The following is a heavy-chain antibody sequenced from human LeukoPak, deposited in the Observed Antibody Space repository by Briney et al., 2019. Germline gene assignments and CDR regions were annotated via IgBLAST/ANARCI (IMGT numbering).Heavy chain of an antibody. Sequence: GGSLRLSCAASGFSFSDYYMSRIRQAPGKGLEWASYITSSRSYTNYADSVKGRFTISRDNAKNSLYLQMNSLRAEDTAVYYCARAPSAVAGMLDYWGQGTLVTVSS. CDR3: ARAPSAVAGMLDY. CDR1: GFSFSDYY. J-gene: IGHJ4*02. CDR2: ITSSRSYT. D-gene: IGHD6-19*01. V-gene: IGHV3-11*06.